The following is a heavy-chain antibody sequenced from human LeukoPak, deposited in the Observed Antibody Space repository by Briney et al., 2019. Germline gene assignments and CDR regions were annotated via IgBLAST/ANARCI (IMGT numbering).Heavy chain of an antibody. V-gene: IGHV3-74*01. CDR1: EFTFSSYW. Sequence: PGGSLRLSCVASEFTFSSYWMHWVRQAPGKGLVWVSRINSDGSTTNYADSVRGRFTISRDNAKNTLYLQMNSLRAEDTAVFYCARALRGGFSDYWGQGTLVTVSS. CDR3: ARALRGGFSDY. J-gene: IGHJ4*02. CDR2: INSDGSTT. D-gene: IGHD3-16*01.